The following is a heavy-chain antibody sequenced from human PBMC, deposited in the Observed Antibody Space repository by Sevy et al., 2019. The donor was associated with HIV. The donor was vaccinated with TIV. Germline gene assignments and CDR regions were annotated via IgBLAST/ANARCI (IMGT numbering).Heavy chain of an antibody. CDR2: ISGRGGST. V-gene: IGHV3-23*01. Sequence: GGSLRLSCAASGFDFRSYAMSWVRQAPGKGLEWVSGISGRGGSTYYADSVKGRFTISRDNSKNTLYLQMTSLRVEDTAVYYCAKRPYYYDSSGYDGLPPGAFDIWGQGTMVTVSS. D-gene: IGHD3-22*01. CDR1: GFDFRSYA. CDR3: AKRPYYYDSSGYDGLPPGAFDI. J-gene: IGHJ3*02.